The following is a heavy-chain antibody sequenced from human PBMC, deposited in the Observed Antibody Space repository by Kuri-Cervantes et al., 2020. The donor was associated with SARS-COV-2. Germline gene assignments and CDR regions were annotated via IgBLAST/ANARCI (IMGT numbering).Heavy chain of an antibody. J-gene: IGHJ4*02. Sequence: ASVKVSRKASGYTFTRYGISWVRQAPGQGLEWMGWISAYNGNTNYAQKFQGRVTMTTDTSTSTAYMELRSLRSDDAAVYYCAKVPGDGYNWNYSPLFDYWGQGTLVTVSS. CDR1: GYTFTRYG. V-gene: IGHV1-18*04. CDR2: ISAYNGNT. D-gene: IGHD1-7*01. CDR3: AKVPGDGYNWNYSPLFDY.